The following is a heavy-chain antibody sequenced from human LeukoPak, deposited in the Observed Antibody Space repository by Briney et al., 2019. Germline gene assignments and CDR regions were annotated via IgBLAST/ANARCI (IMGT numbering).Heavy chain of an antibody. CDR2: ILENGSNQ. D-gene: IGHD6-19*01. CDR1: GFTFSNYI. Sequence: GGSLRLSCAASGFTFSNYIMHWVRQAPGKGLDWVAVILENGSNQYYADSVKGRFTISRDNSKNTLFLQMNSLRGEDTAMYYCARVQGGGYRTADYWGQGTLVTVSS. V-gene: IGHV3-30*04. J-gene: IGHJ4*02. CDR3: ARVQGGGYRTADY.